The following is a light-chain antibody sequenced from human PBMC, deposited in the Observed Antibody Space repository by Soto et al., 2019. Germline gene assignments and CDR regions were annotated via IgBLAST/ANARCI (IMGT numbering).Light chain of an antibody. J-gene: IGKJ2*01. Sequence: EIVMTQSPATLSVSPGERATLSCRASQSINRNLAWYQQKPGQAPRLLIYSASIRATGIPARFSGSGSGTEFTHTISSLQSEDFAVYYCQQYNNWPPYTFGQGTKLEIK. CDR1: QSINRN. CDR3: QQYNNWPPYT. CDR2: SAS. V-gene: IGKV3-15*01.